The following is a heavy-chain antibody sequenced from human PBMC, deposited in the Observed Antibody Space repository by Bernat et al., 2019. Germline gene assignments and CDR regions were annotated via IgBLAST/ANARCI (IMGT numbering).Heavy chain of an antibody. CDR2: ISGDGGST. Sequence: EVHLMESGGGVVQPGGSLRLSCAASGFTFDDYAMHWVRQAPGKGLEWVSLISGDGGSTYYADSVKGRFPVSRDNSKNSLYLQMNSLRTEDTALYYCAKDLCITILRGLRSCYYGMDVWGQGTPVTVSS. CDR3: AKDLCITILRGLRSCYYGMDV. V-gene: IGHV3-43*02. J-gene: IGHJ6*02. CDR1: GFTFDDYA. D-gene: IGHD3-10*01.